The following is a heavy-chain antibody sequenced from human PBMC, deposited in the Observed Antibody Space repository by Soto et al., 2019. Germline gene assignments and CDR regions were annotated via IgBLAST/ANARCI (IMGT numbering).Heavy chain of an antibody. J-gene: IGHJ6*02. Sequence: ASVKVSCKASGYTFTGYYMHWVRQAPGQGLEWMGIINPSGGSTSYAQKFQGRVTMTRDTSTSTVYMELSSLRSEDTAVYYCARDDSSSWFYYYGMDVWGQGTTVPVSS. CDR2: INPSGGST. D-gene: IGHD6-13*01. V-gene: IGHV1-46*01. CDR1: GYTFTGYY. CDR3: ARDDSSSWFYYYGMDV.